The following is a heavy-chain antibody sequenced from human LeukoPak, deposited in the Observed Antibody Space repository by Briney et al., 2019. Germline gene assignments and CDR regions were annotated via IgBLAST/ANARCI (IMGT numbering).Heavy chain of an antibody. J-gene: IGHJ4*02. CDR1: GGSISSYY. CDR3: ARDRHDFWSGYYNLEGFGAFDY. Sequence: SETLSLTCTVSGGSISSYYWSWIRQPPGKGLEWIGYIYYSGSTDYNPSLKSRVTISVDTSKNQFSLKLSSVTAADTAVYYCARDRHDFWSGYYNLEGFGAFDYWGQGTLVTVSS. CDR2: IYYSGST. D-gene: IGHD3-3*01. V-gene: IGHV4-59*12.